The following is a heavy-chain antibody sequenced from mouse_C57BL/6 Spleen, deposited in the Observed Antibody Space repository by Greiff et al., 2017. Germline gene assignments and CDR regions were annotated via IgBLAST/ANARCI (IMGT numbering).Heavy chain of an antibody. Sequence: QVQLQQSGAELVRPGASVTLSCKASGYTFTDYEMHWVKQTPVPGLEWIGAIDPETGGTAYNQKFKGKAILTADKSASTAYMELRSLTSEDSAVYYCTREWAMDYWGQGTSVTVSS. CDR2: IDPETGGT. CDR3: TREWAMDY. CDR1: GYTFTDYE. D-gene: IGHD1-3*01. J-gene: IGHJ4*01. V-gene: IGHV1-15*01.